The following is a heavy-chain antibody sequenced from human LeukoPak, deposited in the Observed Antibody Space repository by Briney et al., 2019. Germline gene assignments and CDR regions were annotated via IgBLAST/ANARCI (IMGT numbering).Heavy chain of an antibody. CDR3: ARVPFQHYYGSGSYYDF. Sequence: SETLSLTCAVYGGSFSGYCWSWIRQPPGKGLEWIGEINHSGSTNYNPSLKSRVTISVDTSKNQFSLKLSSVTAADTAVYYCARVPFQHYYGSGSYYDFWGQGTLVTVSS. V-gene: IGHV4-34*01. CDR2: INHSGST. CDR1: GGSFSGYC. J-gene: IGHJ4*02. D-gene: IGHD3-10*01.